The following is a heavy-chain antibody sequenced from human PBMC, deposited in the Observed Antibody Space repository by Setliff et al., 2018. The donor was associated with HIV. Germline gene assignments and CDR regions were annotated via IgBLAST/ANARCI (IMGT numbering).Heavy chain of an antibody. CDR3: ARIGSGWSVGWFDP. CDR1: GSSISSNYY. J-gene: IGHJ5*02. D-gene: IGHD6-13*01. V-gene: IGHV4-38-2*02. Sequence: SETLSLTCTVSGSSISSNYYWAWIRQAPGKGLEWIGCIDASANTYYIPSLKSRATISIDTSKNQLSLKLRSVTAADTAVYYCARIGSGWSVGWFDPWGQGTLVTSPQ. CDR2: IDASANT.